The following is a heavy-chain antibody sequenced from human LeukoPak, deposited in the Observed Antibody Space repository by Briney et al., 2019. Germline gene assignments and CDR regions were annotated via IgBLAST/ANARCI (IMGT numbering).Heavy chain of an antibody. CDR2: TYYIGST. V-gene: IGHV4-59*08. CDR3: ARQDQSYDFWAGLVELGAFNI. J-gene: IGHJ3*02. CDR1: GGSVSSYY. Sequence: PSETLSLTCTVSGGSVSSYYWSWIRQPPGKGLEWIGYTYYIGSTNYNPSFKSRVTISVDTSKNQFSLKLSSVTAADTAVYYCARQDQSYDFWAGLVELGAFNIWGQGTMVTVSS. D-gene: IGHD3-3*01.